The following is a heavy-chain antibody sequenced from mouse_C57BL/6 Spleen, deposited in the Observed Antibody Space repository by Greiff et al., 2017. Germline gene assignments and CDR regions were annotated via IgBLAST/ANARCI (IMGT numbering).Heavy chain of an antibody. CDR3: ERGALGYFDY. CDR2: IHPNSGST. V-gene: IGHV1-64*01. CDR1: GYTFTSSW. J-gene: IGHJ2*01. Sequence: QVQLQQPGAELVKPGASVKLSCKSSGYTFTSSWMHWVKQRPGQGLEWIGMIHPNSGSTDYNEKYKSKATLTVDKSSSTAYTQLSSLTSEDSAVYYCERGALGYFDYWGQGTTLTVSS.